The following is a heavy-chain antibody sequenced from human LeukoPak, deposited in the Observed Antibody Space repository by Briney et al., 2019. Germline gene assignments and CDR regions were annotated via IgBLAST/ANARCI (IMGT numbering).Heavy chain of an antibody. CDR1: GFTFDDYA. CDR3: ARGGPLYSSSWFPDY. CDR2: ISSSGSTI. D-gene: IGHD6-13*01. Sequence: GGSLRLSCAASGFTFDDYAMHWVRQAPGKGLEWVSYISSSGSTIYYADSVKGRFTISRDNAKNSLYLQMNSLRAEDTAVYYCARGGPLYSSSWFPDYWGQGTLVTVSS. V-gene: IGHV3-11*01. J-gene: IGHJ4*02.